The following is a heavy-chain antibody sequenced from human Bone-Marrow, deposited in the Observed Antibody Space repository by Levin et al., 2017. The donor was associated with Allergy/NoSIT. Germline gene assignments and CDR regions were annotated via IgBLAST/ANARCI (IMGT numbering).Heavy chain of an antibody. CDR2: IYPGDSET. Sequence: GGSLRLSCTGSGYSFINHWIGWVRQRPGKGLEWMGIIYPGDSETRYNPSFRGQVTLSADNSITTAYMQWSSLGASDTAMYYCARSPYGSGSSGFDSWGQGTLVTVTS. CDR1: GYSFINHW. J-gene: IGHJ4*02. CDR3: ARSPYGSGSSGFDS. D-gene: IGHD3-10*01. V-gene: IGHV5-51*01.